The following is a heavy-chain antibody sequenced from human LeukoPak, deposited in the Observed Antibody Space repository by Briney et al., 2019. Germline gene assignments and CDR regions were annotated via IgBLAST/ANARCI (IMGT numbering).Heavy chain of an antibody. CDR2: INHSGST. V-gene: IGHV4-34*01. J-gene: IGHJ4*02. CDR3: ARGSDYFDY. Sequence: SETLSLTCAVYGGSFSGYYWSWIRQPPGKGLEWIGEINHSGSTNHNPSLKSRVTISVDTSKNQFSLKLSSVTAADTAVYYCARGSDYFDYWGQGTLVTVSS. CDR1: GGSFSGYY.